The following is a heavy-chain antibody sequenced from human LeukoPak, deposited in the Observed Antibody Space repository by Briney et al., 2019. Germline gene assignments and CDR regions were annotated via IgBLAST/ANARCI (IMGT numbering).Heavy chain of an antibody. CDR1: GRSNLNYY. Sequence: PSETLSLTCTGSGRSNLNYYCNGIRQPAGKGLEWIGRIHTSGNTNYSPALKSRVTMSVDTSNNQVSLKLYSVTAAATAVYYCARGGIASPYGSINYHHYAFDVWGQGTTVTVSS. CDR2: IHTSGNT. D-gene: IGHD6-13*01. CDR3: ARGGIASPYGSINYHHYAFDV. V-gene: IGHV4-4*07. J-gene: IGHJ6*02.